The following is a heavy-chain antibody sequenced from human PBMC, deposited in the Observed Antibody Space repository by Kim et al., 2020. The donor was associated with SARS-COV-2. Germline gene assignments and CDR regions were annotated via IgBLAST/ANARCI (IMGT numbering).Heavy chain of an antibody. V-gene: IGHV3-30*18. Sequence: GGSLRLSCVASGFTFSSYGMHWVRQAPGKGLEWVAVISYDGSNKYYADSVKGRFTISRDNSKNTLYLQMNSLRAEDTAVYYCAKDVISSHFDYWGQGTLVTVSS. CDR2: ISYDGSNK. D-gene: IGHD6-13*01. CDR1: GFTFSSYG. J-gene: IGHJ4*02. CDR3: AKDVISSHFDY.